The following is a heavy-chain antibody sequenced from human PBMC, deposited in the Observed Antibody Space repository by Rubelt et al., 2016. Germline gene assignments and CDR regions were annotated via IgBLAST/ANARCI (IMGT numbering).Heavy chain of an antibody. D-gene: IGHD3-3*01. CDR1: GGTFSSYA. CDR3: ARDHDFLYYFDY. CDR2: IIPILGIA. J-gene: IGHJ4*02. Sequence: QVQLVQSGAEVKKPGSSVKVSCKASGGTFSSYAISWVRQAPGQGLVWMGRIIPILGIANYAQKFQGRVTITADKSTSTAYMELSSLRSEDTAVYYCARDHDFLYYFDYWGQGTLVTVSS. V-gene: IGHV1-69*04.